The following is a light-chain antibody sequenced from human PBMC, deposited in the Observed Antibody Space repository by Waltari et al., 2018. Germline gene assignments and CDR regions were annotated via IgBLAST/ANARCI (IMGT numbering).Light chain of an antibody. CDR1: PGVVPTKSL. V-gene: IGLV7-43*01. CDR2: DTD. CDR3: SLYYGDARWV. Sequence: VLTQEPSLPVSPGGTVPPTCDSTPGVVPTKSLPNWFQHKPGQSPKTLIYDTDKKHSWTPARFSGSLLGGKAALTLSNVQPEDEADYYCSLYYGDARWVFGGGTKLTVL. J-gene: IGLJ3*02.